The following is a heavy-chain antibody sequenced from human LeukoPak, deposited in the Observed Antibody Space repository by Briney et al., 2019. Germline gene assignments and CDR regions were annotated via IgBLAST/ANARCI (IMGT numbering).Heavy chain of an antibody. J-gene: IGHJ4*02. CDR2: IYYSGST. CDR1: GGSISSSSYY. V-gene: IGHV4-39*01. Sequence: PSETLSLTCTVSGGSISSSSYYWGWIRQPPGKGLEWIGSIYYSGSTYYNPSLKSRVTISVDTSKIQFSLKLSSVTAADTAVYYCARPRGIAAAGSYYFDYWGQGTLVTVSS. CDR3: ARPRGIAAAGSYYFDY. D-gene: IGHD6-13*01.